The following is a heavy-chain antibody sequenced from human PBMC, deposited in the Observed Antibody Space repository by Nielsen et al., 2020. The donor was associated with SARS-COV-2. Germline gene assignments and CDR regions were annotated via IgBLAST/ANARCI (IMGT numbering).Heavy chain of an antibody. J-gene: IGHJ6*02. CDR2: ISGSGGST. CDR3: TTFGYYDFWSGYYTTFGYYYYYGMDV. D-gene: IGHD3-3*01. V-gene: IGHV3-23*01. Sequence: VRQAPGKGLEWVSAISGSGGSTYYADSVKGRFTISRDNSKNTLYLQMNSLKTEDTAVYYCTTFGYYDFWSGYYTTFGYYYYYGMDVWGQGTTVTVSS.